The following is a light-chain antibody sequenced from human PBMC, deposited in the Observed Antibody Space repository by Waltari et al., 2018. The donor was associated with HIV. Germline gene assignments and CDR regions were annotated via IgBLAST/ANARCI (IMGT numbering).Light chain of an antibody. CDR3: ATWNDSL. CDR1: SSNIGSNC. CDR2: RNN. V-gene: IGLV1-47*01. J-gene: IGLJ2*01. Sequence: QSVLTQPPSASGTPGQRVTISCSGSSSNIGSNCVYWNHHLPGTAPKLLVYRNNQRPSGVPDRLSGSKSGTSASLSGLRSEDEADYYCATWNDSLVGGGTKLTVL.